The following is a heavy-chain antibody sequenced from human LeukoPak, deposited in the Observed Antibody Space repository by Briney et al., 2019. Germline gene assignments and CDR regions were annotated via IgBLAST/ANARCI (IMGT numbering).Heavy chain of an antibody. Sequence: SETLSLTCTVSGASITSDYWGWIRQPPGKGLEWFGSISYGGSTNYHPSLKSRVTISVDTSKDQLSLTLSSVTAADTAVYYCARGDFYYEIGLLRGGFDYWGQGTLVTVSS. J-gene: IGHJ4*02. CDR2: ISYGGST. D-gene: IGHD3-22*01. CDR1: GASITSDY. CDR3: ARGDFYYEIGLLRGGFDY. V-gene: IGHV4-59*01.